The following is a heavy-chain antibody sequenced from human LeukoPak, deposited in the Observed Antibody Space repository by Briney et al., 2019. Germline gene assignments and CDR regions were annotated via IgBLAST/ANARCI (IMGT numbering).Heavy chain of an antibody. Sequence: PGRSLRLSCAASGFTFSSYAMHWVRQAPGKGLEYVPAISSNGGSTYYADSVKGRFTISRDNSKNTLYLQMSSLRAEDTAVYYCVKFRHGDYVGYWGQGTLVTVSS. CDR1: GFTFSSYA. CDR3: VKFRHGDYVGY. D-gene: IGHD4-17*01. V-gene: IGHV3-64D*06. CDR2: ISSNGGST. J-gene: IGHJ4*02.